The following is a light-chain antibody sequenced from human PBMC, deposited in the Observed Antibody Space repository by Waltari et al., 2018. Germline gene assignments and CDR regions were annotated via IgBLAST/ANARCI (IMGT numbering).Light chain of an antibody. V-gene: IGLV2-14*03. Sequence: QSAPTQPPSVSGSPGQSVTISCSGSNDDIGVYNFVSWFQHLPGKAPKLLIYGVSTRPSGVSDRFSGSKSGVLASLTISGLQAEDEADYYCCSYTTSNTLIFGGGTRLTVL. CDR1: NDDIGVYNF. CDR3: CSYTTSNTLI. CDR2: GVS. J-gene: IGLJ2*01.